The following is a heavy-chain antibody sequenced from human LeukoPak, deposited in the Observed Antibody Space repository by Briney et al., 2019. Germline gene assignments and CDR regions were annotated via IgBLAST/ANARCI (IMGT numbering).Heavy chain of an antibody. CDR3: ARGFCSSTNCYRGPFDF. J-gene: IGHJ4*02. CDR1: GFTFSSAW. CDR2: IKNKTNGGTT. Sequence: KPGGSLRLSCAASGFTFSSAWMTWVRQAPGKGLEWVGHIKNKTNGGTTDYAAPVKGRFIISRDDSKNTLYLQMNSLRTEDTAVYYCARGFCSSTNCYRGPFDFWGQGTLVTVSS. V-gene: IGHV3-15*01. D-gene: IGHD2-2*01.